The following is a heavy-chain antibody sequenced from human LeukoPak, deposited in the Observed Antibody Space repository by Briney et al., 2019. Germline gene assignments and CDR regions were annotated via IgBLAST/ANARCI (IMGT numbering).Heavy chain of an antibody. D-gene: IGHD6-13*01. CDR2: ITGSGGAT. V-gene: IGHV3-23*01. Sequence: GGSLRLSCAASGFTFNNYAMNWVRQAPGKGLEWVSGITGSGGATYNADSVKGRFTISRDNAKNSLYLQMNSLRAEDTAMYYCARDSAGNDYWGQGTLVTVSS. CDR1: GFTFNNYA. CDR3: ARDSAGNDY. J-gene: IGHJ4*02.